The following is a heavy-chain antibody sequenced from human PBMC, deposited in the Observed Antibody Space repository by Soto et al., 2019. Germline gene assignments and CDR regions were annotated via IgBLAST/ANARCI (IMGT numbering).Heavy chain of an antibody. CDR3: AREQCSPLDRYCADGGVGWVDP. V-gene: IGHV3-23*01. CDR2: ISGSGATT. D-gene: IGHD2-8*01. Sequence: EVQLLQSGGGLVQPGGSLRLSCAASGFSFSSSAMSWVRQAPGKGLEWVSAISGSGATTFYADSMKGRFTISRDNSRDTLYLQMNSLRAEDTAVYFCAREQCSPLDRYCADGGVGWVDPWGRGTLVTVSS. J-gene: IGHJ5*02. CDR1: GFSFSSSA.